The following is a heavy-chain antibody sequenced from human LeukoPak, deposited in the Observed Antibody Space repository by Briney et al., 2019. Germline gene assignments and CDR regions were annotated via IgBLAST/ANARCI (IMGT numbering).Heavy chain of an antibody. J-gene: IGHJ6*03. CDR2: LDPKSGGT. CDR1: GYTFTGYY. CDR3: ARDPSHYYYMDV. V-gene: IGHV1-2*02. Sequence: GASVKVSCKASGYTFTGYYLHWVRQAPGQGLEGMGWLDPKSGGTKYAQKFKGRVTMTRDTSISTLYMEINSLTSDDTAVYYCARDPSHYYYMDVWGKGTTVTVSS.